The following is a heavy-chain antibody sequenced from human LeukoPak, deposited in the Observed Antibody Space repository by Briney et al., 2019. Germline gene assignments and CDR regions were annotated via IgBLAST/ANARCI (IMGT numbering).Heavy chain of an antibody. CDR1: GGSISSYY. CDR2: IYYSGSGST. V-gene: IGHV4-59*12. D-gene: IGHD6-6*01. CDR3: ARGQYSSSPVFDF. J-gene: IGHJ4*02. Sequence: SETLSLTCTVSGGSISSYYWSWIRQPPGKGLEWIGYIYYSGSGSTNYNPSLKSRVTISEDTSKHQFSLKLSSVTAADTAVYYCARGQYSSSPVFDFWGQGTLVTVSS.